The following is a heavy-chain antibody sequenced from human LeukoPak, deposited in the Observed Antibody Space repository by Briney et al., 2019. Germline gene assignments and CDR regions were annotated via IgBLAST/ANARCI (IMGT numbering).Heavy chain of an antibody. CDR3: ARVVAATIDY. J-gene: IGHJ4*02. Sequence: SQTLSLTCTVSGVSISSGSYYWSWIRQPPGKGLEWIGYIYYSGSTNYNPSLKSRVTISVDTSKNQFSLKLSSVTAADTAVYYCARVVAATIDYWGQGTLVTVSS. V-gene: IGHV4-61*01. D-gene: IGHD2-15*01. CDR1: GVSISSGSYY. CDR2: IYYSGST.